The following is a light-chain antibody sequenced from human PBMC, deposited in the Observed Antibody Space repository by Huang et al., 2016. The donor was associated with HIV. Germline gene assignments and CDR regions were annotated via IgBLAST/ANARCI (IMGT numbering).Light chain of an antibody. CDR2: GAS. V-gene: IGKV3-15*01. CDR3: QQYNDWPPEYT. CDR1: QRISSN. J-gene: IGKJ2*01. Sequence: EIVMTQSPATLSVSPGERATLSCRASQRISSNVAWYQQKPGQAPRLLIYGASTRATGIPARFSGSGSVTEFTLTIISLHSEDFAVYYCQQYNDWPPEYTFGQGTRLEIK.